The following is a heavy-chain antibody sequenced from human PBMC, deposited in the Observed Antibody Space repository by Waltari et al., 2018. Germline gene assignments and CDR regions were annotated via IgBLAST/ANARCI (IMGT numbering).Heavy chain of an antibody. Sequence: QVQLQQWGAGLLKPSETLSLTCAVYGGSFSGYYWSWIRQPPGKGLEWIGEINHSGSTNYNPSLKSRVTISVDTSKNQFSLKLSSVTAADTAVYYCARRRVQGVIINGFDYWGQGTLVTVSS. V-gene: IGHV4-34*01. CDR3: ARRRVQGVIINGFDY. CDR1: GGSFSGYY. J-gene: IGHJ4*02. CDR2: INHSGST. D-gene: IGHD3-10*01.